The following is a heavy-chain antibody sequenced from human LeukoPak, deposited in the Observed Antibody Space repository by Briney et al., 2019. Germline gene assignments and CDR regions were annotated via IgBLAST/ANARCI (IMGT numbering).Heavy chain of an antibody. CDR2: IRRKANGGTT. Sequence: GGSLRLSCTASGFTFGAYAMSWVRQAPRKGLEWVGFIRRKANGGTTEYAAAVKGRFTISRDDSKSIAYLQMNRLKTEDTAVYYCTRVLLWFGELSAFDYWGQGTLVTVSS. V-gene: IGHV3-49*04. J-gene: IGHJ4*02. CDR1: GFTFGAYA. CDR3: TRVLLWFGELSAFDY. D-gene: IGHD3-10*01.